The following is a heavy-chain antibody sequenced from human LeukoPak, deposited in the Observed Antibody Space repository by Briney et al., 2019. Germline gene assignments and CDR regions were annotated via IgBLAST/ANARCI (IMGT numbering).Heavy chain of an antibody. J-gene: IGHJ6*02. Sequence: WETLSLTCAVCGGTYSGYYWSWIRQPPGKGLEWVGEINHSGSTNYNPSLKSRVTISVDTSNNQFSLKLSSVTAADTAVYYGASFRGVTDYYYYGMDVWGQGTTVTVSS. CDR2: INHSGST. CDR3: ASFRGVTDYYYYGMDV. V-gene: IGHV4-34*01. CDR1: GGTYSGYY. D-gene: IGHD3-10*01.